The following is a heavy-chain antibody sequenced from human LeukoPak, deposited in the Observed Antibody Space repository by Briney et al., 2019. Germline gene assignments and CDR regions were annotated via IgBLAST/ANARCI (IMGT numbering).Heavy chain of an antibody. D-gene: IGHD2-2*01. V-gene: IGHV3-30*02. CDR3: AKAVGYCSSTSCFGHYYYMDV. CDR1: GFTFSSYG. CDR2: IRYDGSNK. Sequence: GGSLRLSCAASGFTFSSYGMHWVRQAPGKGLEWVAFIRYDGSNKYYADSVKGRFTISRDNSKNTLYLQMNSLRAEDTAVYYCAKAVGYCSSTSCFGHYYYMDVWGKGTTVTVSS. J-gene: IGHJ6*03.